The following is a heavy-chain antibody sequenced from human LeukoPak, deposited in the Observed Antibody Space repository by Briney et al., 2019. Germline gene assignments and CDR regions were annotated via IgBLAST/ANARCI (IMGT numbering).Heavy chain of an antibody. CDR1: GFTFSRYW. D-gene: IGHD5-24*01. CDR3: ARQRDGYNWATDY. J-gene: IGHJ4*02. Sequence: GGSLRLSCAASGFTFSRYWMNWVRQAPGKGLEWVANIKQDGSEKYYVDSVKGRFTISRDNAKNSLYLQMNSLRAEDTAVYYCARQRDGYNWATDYWGQGTLVTVSS. CDR2: IKQDGSEK. V-gene: IGHV3-7*03.